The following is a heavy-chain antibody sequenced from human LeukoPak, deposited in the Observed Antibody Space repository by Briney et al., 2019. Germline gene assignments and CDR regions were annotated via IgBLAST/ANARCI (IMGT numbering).Heavy chain of an antibody. J-gene: IGHJ4*02. CDR3: TRGTNNDY. Sequence: PGGSLRLSCAASGFTFSGYWMSWLRQAPGRGLEWVANIKKDGSEKSYVDSVKGRFAISRDNAKNSLYLQMNSLRAEDTAVYYCTRGTNNDYWGQGALVTVSS. CDR1: GFTFSGYW. V-gene: IGHV3-7*01. CDR2: IKKDGSEK.